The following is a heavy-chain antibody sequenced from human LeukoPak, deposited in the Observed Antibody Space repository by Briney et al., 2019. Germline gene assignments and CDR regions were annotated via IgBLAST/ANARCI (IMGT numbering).Heavy chain of an antibody. Sequence: GASVNVSFKASGYTFSGSGIYWVRQVPGQGLEWMGWISTYSGNTHYAPNLQGRLTMTTDTSTSTAYMELRSLTSDDTALYYCAKDCATQCEGVGGNYWGQGTLVTVPS. CDR3: AKDCATQCEGVGGNY. CDR2: ISTYSGNT. J-gene: IGHJ4*02. D-gene: IGHD1-26*01. CDR1: GYTFSGSG. V-gene: IGHV1-18*01.